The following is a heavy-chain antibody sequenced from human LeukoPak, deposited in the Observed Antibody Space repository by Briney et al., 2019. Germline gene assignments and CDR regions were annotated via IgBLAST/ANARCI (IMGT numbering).Heavy chain of an antibody. V-gene: IGHV1-18*01. CDR2: ISGYNGNT. D-gene: IGHD2-2*01. Sequence: ASVKVSCKASGYTFTSYGISGVRQAPGQGLEWMGWISGYNGNTNYAQELQGRVTMTTDTSTSTAYMNLRSLRSDDTAVYYCARAPRHCSSTSCYVDYYYYGMDVWGQGTSVTVSS. J-gene: IGHJ6*02. CDR3: ARAPRHCSSTSCYVDYYYYGMDV. CDR1: GYTFTSYG.